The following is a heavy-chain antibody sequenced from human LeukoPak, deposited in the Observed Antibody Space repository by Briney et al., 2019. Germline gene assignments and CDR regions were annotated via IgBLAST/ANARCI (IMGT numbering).Heavy chain of an antibody. CDR2: IWHDGIQK. J-gene: IGHJ5*02. CDR1: GLTLRSYG. D-gene: IGHD6-13*01. Sequence: GGSLRLSCEASGLTLRSYGMHWVRQAPGKGLQWVAVIWHDGIQKYYLDSVKGRFTISRDTSKNMLYMQMNSLRAEDTAVYYCVAAVAEGWFDPWGQGTLVTVSA. V-gene: IGHV3-33*01. CDR3: VAAVAEGWFDP.